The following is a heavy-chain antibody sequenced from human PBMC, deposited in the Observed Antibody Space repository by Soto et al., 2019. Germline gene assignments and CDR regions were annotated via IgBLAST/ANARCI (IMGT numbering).Heavy chain of an antibody. CDR3: AREGAHYAPFDL. Sequence: QAQLVQSGAEAKQPGASVRVSCNASGYTFTDFALHWVRQAPGQGLEWMGWINVGNGNTGYSRKFQGRVTNDRDISATTAYIEVTSLTSEDTAIYYCAREGAHYAPFDLWGQGTLVTVSS. CDR2: INVGNGNT. CDR1: GYTFTDFA. J-gene: IGHJ4*02. D-gene: IGHD3-16*01. V-gene: IGHV1-3*01.